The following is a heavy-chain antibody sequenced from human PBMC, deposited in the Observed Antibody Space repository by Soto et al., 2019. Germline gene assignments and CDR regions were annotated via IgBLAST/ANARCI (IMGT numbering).Heavy chain of an antibody. D-gene: IGHD3-10*01. Sequence: QVQLVQSGAEVKKPGASVKVSCKASGYTFTSYDINWVRQATGQGLEWMGWMNPNSGNTGYAQKFQGRVTMTRNTSISTAYMELSSLGSEDTAVYYCARAHTDSGGSGSYYPHYYYYYMDVWGKGTTVTVSS. CDR2: MNPNSGNT. V-gene: IGHV1-8*01. J-gene: IGHJ6*03. CDR1: GYTFTSYD. CDR3: ARAHTDSGGSGSYYPHYYYYYMDV.